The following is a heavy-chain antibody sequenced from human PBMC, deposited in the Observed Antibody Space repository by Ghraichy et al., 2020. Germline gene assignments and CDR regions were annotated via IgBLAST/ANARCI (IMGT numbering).Heavy chain of an antibody. Sequence: SVKVSCKAAGGTFSSYAISWVRQAPGQGLEWMGGIIPIFGTANYAQKFQGRVTITADESTSTAYMELSSLRSEDTAVYYCARVIGGYYYDSSGYHKTQYYYYYYMDVWGKGTSVTVS. CDR3: ARVIGGYYYDSSGYHKTQYYYYYYMDV. CDR1: GGTFSSYA. D-gene: IGHD3-22*01. J-gene: IGHJ6*03. CDR2: IIPIFGTA. V-gene: IGHV1-69*13.